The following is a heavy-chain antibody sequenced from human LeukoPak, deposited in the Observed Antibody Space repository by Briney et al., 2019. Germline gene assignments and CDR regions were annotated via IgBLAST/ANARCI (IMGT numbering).Heavy chain of an antibody. V-gene: IGHV1-2*02. Sequence: ASVKVSCTASGYTFTGYYMHWVRQAPGQGLEWMGWINPNSGGTNYAQKFQGRVTMTRDTSISTAYMELSRLRSDDTAVYYCAPSATSIAAAYGYWGQGTLVTVSS. CDR2: INPNSGGT. J-gene: IGHJ4*02. D-gene: IGHD6-13*01. CDR3: APSATSIAAAYGY. CDR1: GYTFTGYY.